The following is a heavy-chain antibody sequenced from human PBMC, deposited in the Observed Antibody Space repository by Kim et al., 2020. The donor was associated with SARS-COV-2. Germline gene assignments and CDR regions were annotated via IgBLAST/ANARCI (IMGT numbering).Heavy chain of an antibody. D-gene: IGHD3-22*01. CDR3: ASLYYYDSSGYYQGFDY. V-gene: IGHV3-7*01. Sequence: GGSLRLSCAASGFTFSSYWMSWVRQAPGKGLEWVANIKQDGSEKYYVDSVKGRFTISRDNAKNSLYLQMNSLRAEDTAVYYCASLYYYDSSGYYQGFDYWGQGTLVTVSS. CDR1: GFTFSSYW. J-gene: IGHJ4*02. CDR2: IKQDGSEK.